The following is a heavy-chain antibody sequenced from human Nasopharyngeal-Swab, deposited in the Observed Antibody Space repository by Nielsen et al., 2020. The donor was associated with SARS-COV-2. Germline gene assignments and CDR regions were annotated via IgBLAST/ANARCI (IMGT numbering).Heavy chain of an antibody. D-gene: IGHD3-3*01. V-gene: IGHV3-21*05. CDR3: ARRNDFGGPHQYYFEY. CDR1: GFIFSTSS. J-gene: IGHJ4*02. CDR2: ISVSVSDI. Sequence: GESLKISCAASGFIFSTSSINWVRQAPGKGLEWFSHISVSVSDIHYGDSVKGRFTISSDNAKKSVYLQMNCLRAEDTAVYYCARRNDFGGPHQYYFEYGGQGTLVNVSS.